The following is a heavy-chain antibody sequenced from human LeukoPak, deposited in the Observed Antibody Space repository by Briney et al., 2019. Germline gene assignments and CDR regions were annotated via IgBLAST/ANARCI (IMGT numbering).Heavy chain of an antibody. D-gene: IGHD5-18*01. CDR2: IRYDGSNK. CDR3: ASSRGYSYGFNSVGGY. J-gene: IGHJ4*02. Sequence: PGGSLRLSCAASGFTFSSYGMHWVRQAPGKGLEWVAFIRYDGSNKYYADSVKGRFTISRDNAKNSQYLQMNSLRVEDTAVYYCASSRGYSYGFNSVGGYWGQGTLVTVSS. CDR1: GFTFSSYG. V-gene: IGHV3-30*02.